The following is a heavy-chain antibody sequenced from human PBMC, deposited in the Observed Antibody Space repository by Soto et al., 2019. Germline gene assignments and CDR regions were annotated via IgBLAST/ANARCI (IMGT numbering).Heavy chain of an antibody. D-gene: IGHD3-10*01. J-gene: IGHJ5*02. CDR2: VYYNENT. CDR3: ARRERYYGSTGWFDP. V-gene: IGHV4-39*01. CDR1: GGSISIFTYA. Sequence: PETLSLTCSFSGGSISIFTYAWGWIRQPPGKGLEWIGTVYYNENTYYNPSLKSRVTITVDTAKNQFSLNLRSVTAADTAMYFCARRERYYGSTGWFDPWGPGTMVTVSS.